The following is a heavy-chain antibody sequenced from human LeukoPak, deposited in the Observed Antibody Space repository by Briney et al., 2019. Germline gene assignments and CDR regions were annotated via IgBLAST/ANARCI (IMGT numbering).Heavy chain of an antibody. V-gene: IGHV1-24*01. CDR3: ATGLERLLWSLGGMDV. D-gene: IGHD3-10*01. Sequence: GASVKVSCKVSGYTLTELSMHWVRQAPGKGLEWMGGFDPEDGETIYAHKFQGRVTMTEDTSTDTAYMELSSLRSEDTAVCYCATGLERLLWSLGGMDVWGQGTTVTVSS. CDR1: GYTLTELS. CDR2: FDPEDGET. J-gene: IGHJ6*02.